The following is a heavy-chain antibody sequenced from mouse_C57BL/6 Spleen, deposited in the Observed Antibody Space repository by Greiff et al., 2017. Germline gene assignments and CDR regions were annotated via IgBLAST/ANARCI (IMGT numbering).Heavy chain of an antibody. J-gene: IGHJ1*03. Sequence: VQLQQSGPELVKPGASVKISCKASGYAFSSSWMNWVKQRPGKGLEWIGRIYPGDGDTNYNGKFKGKATLTADKSSSTAYMQLSSLTSEDSAVYFSARRQDYYGSSDWYFDGWGTGTTVTVSS. CDR1: GYAFSSSW. CDR2: IYPGDGDT. CDR3: ARRQDYYGSSDWYFDG. V-gene: IGHV1-82*01. D-gene: IGHD1-1*01.